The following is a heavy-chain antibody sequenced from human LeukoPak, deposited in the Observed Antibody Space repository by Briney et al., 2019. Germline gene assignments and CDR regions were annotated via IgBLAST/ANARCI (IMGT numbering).Heavy chain of an antibody. J-gene: IGHJ4*02. CDR3: GLSTTKATTRTIDY. CDR2: ISRGGST. D-gene: IGHD4-17*01. V-gene: IGHV4-34*01. CDR1: GGSFSVYY. Sequence: SETLSLTRAVYGGSFSVYYWSWIRQPPGKELEWIGEISRGGSTNYSPSLKSRVTISLDTSKNQVSLKLSSVTAADTAMYYCGLSTTKATTRTIDYWGQGALVTVSS.